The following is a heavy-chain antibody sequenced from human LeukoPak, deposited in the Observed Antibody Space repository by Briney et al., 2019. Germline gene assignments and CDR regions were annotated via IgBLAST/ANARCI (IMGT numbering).Heavy chain of an antibody. V-gene: IGHV4-34*01. CDR1: GGSFSGYY. J-gene: IGHJ6*03. Sequence: SETLSLTCAVYGGSFSGYYWSWIRQPPGKGLEWIGEINHSGSTNYNPSLKSRVTISVDTSKNQFSLELSSVTAADTAVYYCARAPYYYDSSGYYSYYYYYYMDVWGKGTTVTVSS. CDR3: ARAPYYYDSSGYYSYYYYYYMDV. D-gene: IGHD3-22*01. CDR2: INHSGST.